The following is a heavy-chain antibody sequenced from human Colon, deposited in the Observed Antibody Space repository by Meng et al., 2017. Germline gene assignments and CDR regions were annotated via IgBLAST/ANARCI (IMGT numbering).Heavy chain of an antibody. CDR2: INVDGTIT. CDR3: ARDHWGSGYY. Sequence: GGSLRLSCAASGFTFSGYWMLWVRQAPGKGLVWVSRINVDGTITDYADSVKGRFTISRDNTKNTVYLQMNSLRAEDTAVYYCARDHWGSGYYWDQGTLVTVSS. CDR1: GFTFSGYW. V-gene: IGHV3-74*01. D-gene: IGHD7-27*01. J-gene: IGHJ4*02.